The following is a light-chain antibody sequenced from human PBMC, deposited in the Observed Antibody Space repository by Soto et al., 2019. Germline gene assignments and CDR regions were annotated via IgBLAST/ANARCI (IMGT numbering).Light chain of an antibody. CDR1: SSNIGAGYD. CDR2: GNS. CDR3: HSYDSSLSASV. Sequence: QPVLTQPPSVSGAPGQRVTISCTGSSSNIGAGYDVHWYQQLPGTAPKLLIYGNSNRPSGVPDRFSGSKSGTSASLAITGLHAHHEADYYCHSYDSSLSASVFGAGTKLTVL. J-gene: IGLJ2*01. V-gene: IGLV1-40*01.